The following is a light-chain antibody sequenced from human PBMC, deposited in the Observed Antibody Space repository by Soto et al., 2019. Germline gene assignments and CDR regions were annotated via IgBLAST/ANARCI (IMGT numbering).Light chain of an antibody. V-gene: IGKV3-11*01. CDR3: QQRSNWPLT. CDR2: DAS. J-gene: IGKJ4*01. Sequence: EIGLTQSPATQSLSPGERATLSCRASKSVSSYLAWYQQKPGQAPRLLIYDASNRATGIPARFSGSGSGTDFTLTISCLEPEDFAVYYCQQRSNWPLTFGGGTKVDIK. CDR1: KSVSSY.